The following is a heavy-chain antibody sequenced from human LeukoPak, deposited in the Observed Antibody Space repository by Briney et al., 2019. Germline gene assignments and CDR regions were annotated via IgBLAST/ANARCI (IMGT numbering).Heavy chain of an antibody. CDR2: ISGSGGST. CDR1: GFTISSYA. CDR3: AKVSGSGGTKYQSFDY. Sequence: PGGSLRLSCAASGFTISSYAMSWVRHAPGKGLEWVSAISGSGGSTYYADSVKGRFTISRDNSKNTLYLQMNSLRAEDTAVYYCAKVSGSGGTKYQSFDYWGQGTLVTVSS. V-gene: IGHV3-23*01. J-gene: IGHJ4*02. D-gene: IGHD2-15*01.